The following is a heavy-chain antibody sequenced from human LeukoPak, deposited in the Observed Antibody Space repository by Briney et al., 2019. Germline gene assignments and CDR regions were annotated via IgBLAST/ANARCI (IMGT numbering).Heavy chain of an antibody. D-gene: IGHD2-2*02. CDR1: GFTFSSYA. CDR3: AKSDCTSSSCYTIDY. V-gene: IGHV3-23*01. J-gene: IGHJ4*02. Sequence: GGSLRLSCAASGFTFSSYAMSWVRQAPGKGLEWVSVISDSGGDTSYADSGRGRFTISRDNSENTLYLQMSSLRAEDTAVYYCAKSDCTSSSCYTIDYWGQGTLVTVSS. CDR2: ISDSGGDT.